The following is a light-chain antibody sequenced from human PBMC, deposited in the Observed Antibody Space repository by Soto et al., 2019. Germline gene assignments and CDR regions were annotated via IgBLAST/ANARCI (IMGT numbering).Light chain of an antibody. V-gene: IGKV3-15*01. J-gene: IGKJ1*01. CDR3: QQYTDWPQT. CDR1: QSVGSD. CDR2: GAS. Sequence: DIVMRQSPATLSVSPGERATLSCRASQSVGSDLAWYQQKPGQAPRLLIYGASARATGIPARFSGSGFGAEFTLTISSLQSDDLAVYHCQQYTDWPQTFGQGTKVEIK.